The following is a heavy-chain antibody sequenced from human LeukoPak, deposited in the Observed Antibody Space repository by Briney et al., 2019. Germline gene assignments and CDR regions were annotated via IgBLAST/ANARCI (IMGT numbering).Heavy chain of an antibody. J-gene: IGHJ5*02. CDR3: ARVRGYYSRFDP. CDR2: INHSGST. V-gene: IGHV4-34*01. D-gene: IGHD3-22*01. CDR1: GGSFSGYY. Sequence: SETLSLTCAVYGGSFSGYYWSWIRQPPGKGLEWIGEINHSGSTNYNPSLKSRVTISVDTSKNQFSLKLSSVTAADTTVYYCARVRGYYSRFDPWGQGTLVTVSS.